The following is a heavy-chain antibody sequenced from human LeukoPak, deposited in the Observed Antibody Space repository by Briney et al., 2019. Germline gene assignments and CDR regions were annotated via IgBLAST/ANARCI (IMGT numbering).Heavy chain of an antibody. CDR1: GFSLSTSGVG. CDR3: AHSQLYCGSTSCYFFGY. J-gene: IGHJ4*02. CDR2: IYWNDDK. Sequence: SGPTLVKPTQTLTLTCTFSGFSLSTSGVGVGWIRQPPGKALEWLALIYWNDDKRYSPSLKSRLTITKDTSKNQVVLTMTNMDPVDTATYYCAHSQLYCGSTSCYFFGYWGQGTLVTVSS. V-gene: IGHV2-5*01. D-gene: IGHD2-2*01.